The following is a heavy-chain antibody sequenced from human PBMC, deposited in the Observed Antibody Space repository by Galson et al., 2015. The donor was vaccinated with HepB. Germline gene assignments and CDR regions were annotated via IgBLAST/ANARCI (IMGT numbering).Heavy chain of an antibody. J-gene: IGHJ4*02. D-gene: IGHD3-3*01. CDR2: INHSGST. CDR1: GGSFSGYY. V-gene: IGHV4-34*01. Sequence: LSLTCAVYGGSFSGYYRSWIRQPPGKGLEWIGEINHSGSTNYNPSLKSRVTISVDTSKNQFSLKLSSVTAADTAVYYCARVDYDFWSGCYTLDYWGQGTLVTVSS. CDR3: ARVDYDFWSGCYTLDY.